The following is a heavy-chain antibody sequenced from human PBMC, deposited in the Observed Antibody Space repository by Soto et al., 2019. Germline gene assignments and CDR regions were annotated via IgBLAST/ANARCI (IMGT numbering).Heavy chain of an antibody. J-gene: IGHJ4*02. Sequence: ASVKVSCKASGYLFTSYGFSCVRQAPGQGLEWMGWISAYNGNTNYEQKVQGRVTMTTDTSTSTAYMELRSLRSDDTAVYYCARGSSSGWYFDYWGQGTLVTVSS. CDR2: ISAYNGNT. CDR3: ARGSSSGWYFDY. CDR1: GYLFTSYG. V-gene: IGHV1-18*01. D-gene: IGHD6-19*01.